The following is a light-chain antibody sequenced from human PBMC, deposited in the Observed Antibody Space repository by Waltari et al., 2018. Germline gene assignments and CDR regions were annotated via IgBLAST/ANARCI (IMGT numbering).Light chain of an antibody. V-gene: IGKV3-11*01. CDR1: QSVNSY. Sequence: EIVLTQSPATLSLSPGERATLSCRGTQSVNSYLAWYQQRPGQPLRLLIYDAAKRATDIPARFTGSGSGTDFTLTISSLEPEDFAIYYCQQRHNWPPLTFGGGTKVEIK. J-gene: IGKJ4*01. CDR2: DAA. CDR3: QQRHNWPPLT.